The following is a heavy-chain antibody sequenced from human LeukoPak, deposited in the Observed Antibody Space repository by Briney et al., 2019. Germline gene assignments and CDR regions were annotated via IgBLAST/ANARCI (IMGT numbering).Heavy chain of an antibody. Sequence: SGTLSLTCAVSGGSITTRNFWSWVRQPPGKGLEWIAEMHHDGSANYNLSLKSRVSMSVDKSKNHFSLRLTSVTAADTAVYYCAREGLRETYFEYWGRGILVTVSS. CDR3: AREGLRETYFEY. CDR2: MHHDGSA. D-gene: IGHD3-16*01. V-gene: IGHV4-4*02. CDR1: GGSITTRNF. J-gene: IGHJ4*02.